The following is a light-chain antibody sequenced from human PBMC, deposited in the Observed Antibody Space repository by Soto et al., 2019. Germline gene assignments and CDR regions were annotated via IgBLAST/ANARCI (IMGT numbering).Light chain of an antibody. Sequence: DIHVTQSPSSVSASVEDRVTITCRASQAITSWLAWYQQKPGRAPKLLIYSASSLQSGAPSRFTGSGSGTDFTLTITSLQPDDAAVYYCQQTRSFPLTFGGGTKVEI. CDR3: QQTRSFPLT. J-gene: IGKJ4*01. V-gene: IGKV1-12*01. CDR2: SAS. CDR1: QAITSW.